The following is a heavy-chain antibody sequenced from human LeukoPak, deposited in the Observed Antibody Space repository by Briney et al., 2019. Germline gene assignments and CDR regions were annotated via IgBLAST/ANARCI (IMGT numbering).Heavy chain of an antibody. D-gene: IGHD5-24*01. V-gene: IGHV4-61*02. J-gene: IGHJ4*02. CDR2: IYASGST. Sequence: SETLSLTCSASGGSISSDSSYWSWIRQPAGKGLEWIGRIYASGSTNYNPSLKSRVTISADTSKNQFSLKLRSVTAADTAVYYCAREHRDGYPNFDYWGQGTLVTVSS. CDR1: GGSISSDSSY. CDR3: AREHRDGYPNFDY.